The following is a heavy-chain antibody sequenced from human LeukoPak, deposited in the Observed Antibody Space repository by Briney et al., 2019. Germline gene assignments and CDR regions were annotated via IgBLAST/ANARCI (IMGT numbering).Heavy chain of an antibody. V-gene: IGHV3-23*01. CDR2: FSGRGGRT. CDR3: AKDAGASTMIGVVDAFDI. J-gene: IGHJ3*02. CDR1: SFIFSSYP. Sequence: GGPQRLSCAASSFIFSSYPMSWVRQSPGKGLEWLSPFSGRGGRTYYAEPVQGRFNISRDNTKTTLYLQRNRLRAEHTAVYYCAKDAGASTMIGVVDAFDIWGQGTMVTVSS. D-gene: IGHD3-22*01.